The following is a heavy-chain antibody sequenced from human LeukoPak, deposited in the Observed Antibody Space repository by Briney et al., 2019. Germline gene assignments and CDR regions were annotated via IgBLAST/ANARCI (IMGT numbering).Heavy chain of an antibody. Sequence: PRGSARLSCAASGFTLSNYWMHWVCQVPGEGLVWVSHINGDGTSTGYADSVRGRFTISRDNAKNTLYLQMNSLREEDTAVYYCGRGGVVASVDVWGQGTTVTVSS. J-gene: IGHJ6*02. CDR3: GRGGVVASVDV. V-gene: IGHV3-74*01. D-gene: IGHD2-15*01. CDR2: INGDGTST. CDR1: GFTLSNYW.